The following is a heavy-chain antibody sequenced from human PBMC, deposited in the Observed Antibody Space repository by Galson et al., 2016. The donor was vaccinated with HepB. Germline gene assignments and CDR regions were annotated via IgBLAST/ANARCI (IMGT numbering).Heavy chain of an antibody. CDR2: ISAYNGNT. J-gene: IGHJ4*02. CDR3: ARGGDYYDSSGYYYVAPGPEFDY. D-gene: IGHD3-22*01. CDR1: GYTFTSYG. V-gene: IGHV1-18*04. Sequence: SVKVSCKASGYTFTSYGISWVRQAPGRGLEWMGWISAYNGNTNYAQKLQGRVTMTTDTSTSTAYMELRSLRSDDTAVYYCARGGDYYDSSGYYYVAPGPEFDYWGQGTLVTVSS.